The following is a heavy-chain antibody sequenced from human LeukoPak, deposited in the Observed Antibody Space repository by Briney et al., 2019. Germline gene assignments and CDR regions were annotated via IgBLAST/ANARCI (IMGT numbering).Heavy chain of an antibody. CDR1: GGSISSYY. V-gene: IGHV4-59*01. J-gene: IGHJ6*03. CDR2: IYYSGST. CDR3: ARGAGYSSSWYGYYMDV. D-gene: IGHD6-13*01. Sequence: PSETLSLTCTVSGGSISSYYWSWIRQPPGKGLKWIGYIYYSGSTNYNPSLKSRVTISVDTSKNQFSLKLSSVTAADTAVYYCARGAGYSSSWYGYYMDVWGKGTTVTVSS.